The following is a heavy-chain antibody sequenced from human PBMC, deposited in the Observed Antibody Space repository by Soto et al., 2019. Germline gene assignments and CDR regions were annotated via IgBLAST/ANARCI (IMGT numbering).Heavy chain of an antibody. CDR1: GASGSSGGYY. CDR3: ARRVTGGGERFDP. D-gene: IGHD7-27*01. CDR2: IYSSGNT. V-gene: IGHV4-30-4*01. J-gene: IGHJ5*02. Sequence: SETLSLACTVSGASGSSGGYYWTWIRLPPGKDLEWIGYIYSSGNTSYNPSLRSRVTMSKDTSKNQFSLKLTSVTAADTAVYYCARRVTGGGERFDPWGLGTLVTVSS.